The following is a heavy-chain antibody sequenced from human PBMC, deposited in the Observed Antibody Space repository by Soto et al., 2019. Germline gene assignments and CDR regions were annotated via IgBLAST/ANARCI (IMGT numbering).Heavy chain of an antibody. CDR3: ARDVTSDYIWGSYRRNWFDP. CDR1: GFTFSSYG. Sequence: PGGSLRLSCAASGFTFSSYGMHWVRQAPGKGLEWVAVIWYDGSNKYYADSVKGRFTISRDNSKNTLYLQMNSLRAEDTAVYYCARDVTSDYIWGSYRRNWFDPWAREPWSPSP. CDR2: IWYDGSNK. V-gene: IGHV3-33*01. J-gene: IGHJ5*02. D-gene: IGHD3-16*02.